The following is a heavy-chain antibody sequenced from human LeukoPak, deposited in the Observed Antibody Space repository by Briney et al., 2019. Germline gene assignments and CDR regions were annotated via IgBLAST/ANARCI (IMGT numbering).Heavy chain of an antibody. CDR1: GGSISSHY. Sequence: SETLSLTCTVSGGSISSHYWSWIRQPPGKGLEWIGYIYYSGSTNYNPSLKRRVTISVDTSKNQFSLKLSSVTAADTAVYDCARELKGLRKEAGYYFDYWGQGTLVTVSS. V-gene: IGHV4-59*11. D-gene: IGHD5-12*01. CDR3: ARELKGLRKEAGYYFDY. CDR2: IYYSGST. J-gene: IGHJ4*02.